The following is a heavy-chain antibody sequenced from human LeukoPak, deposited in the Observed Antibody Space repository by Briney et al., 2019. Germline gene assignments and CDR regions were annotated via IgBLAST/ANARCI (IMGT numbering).Heavy chain of an antibody. CDR1: GGTFSSYA. Sequence: SVKVSCKASGGTFSSYAISWVRQAPGQGLEWMGGIIPIFGTANYAQKFQGRVTITADESTSTAYMELSSLRSEDTAVYYCARLYDYSNYVEYGMDVWGQGTTVTVSS. CDR2: IIPIFGTA. V-gene: IGHV1-69*13. J-gene: IGHJ6*02. D-gene: IGHD4-11*01. CDR3: ARLYDYSNYVEYGMDV.